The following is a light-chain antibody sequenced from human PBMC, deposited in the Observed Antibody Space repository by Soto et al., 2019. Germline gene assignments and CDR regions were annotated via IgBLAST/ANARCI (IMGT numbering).Light chain of an antibody. CDR1: QSVSGTS. J-gene: IGKJ1*01. V-gene: IGKV3-20*01. CDR3: QHYDNSVWT. Sequence: EIVLTQSPGTLSLSPGERATLSCRASQSVSGTSLEWYQQKPGQAPRLLMYGVSSRTTGIPDRFSGSGSGTNFNLTSNRLEAEDIAVYFCQHYDNSVWTFGQGTRVEIK. CDR2: GVS.